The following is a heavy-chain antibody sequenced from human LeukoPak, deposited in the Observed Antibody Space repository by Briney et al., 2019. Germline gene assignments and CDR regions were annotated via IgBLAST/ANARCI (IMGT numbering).Heavy chain of an antibody. Sequence: PGGSLRLSCAASGFTVSSNYMSWVRQAPGKGLEWVSVIYSGGSTYYADSVKGRFTISRDNSKNTLYLQMNSLRAEDTAVYYCARLTYYYDSSGYTEDYWGQGTLVTVSS. V-gene: IGHV3-66*04. D-gene: IGHD3-22*01. CDR2: IYSGGST. J-gene: IGHJ4*02. CDR1: GFTVSSNY. CDR3: ARLTYYYDSSGYTEDY.